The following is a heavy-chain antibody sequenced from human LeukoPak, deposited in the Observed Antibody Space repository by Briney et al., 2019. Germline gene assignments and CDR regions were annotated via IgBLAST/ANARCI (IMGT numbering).Heavy chain of an antibody. D-gene: IGHD3-10*01. V-gene: IGHV1-69-2*01. CDR3: ARDHEERGPYIDL. CDR2: IDPLDGET. Sequence: GASVKVSCKSSGYPFTDYYIHWLQQAPGKGLEWMGRIDPLDGETTYAETFLGRVTFTADTSTSTIYMELNSLTFADRAVYYCARDHEERGPYIDLWGQGTQVFVSS. CDR1: GYPFTDYY. J-gene: IGHJ4*02.